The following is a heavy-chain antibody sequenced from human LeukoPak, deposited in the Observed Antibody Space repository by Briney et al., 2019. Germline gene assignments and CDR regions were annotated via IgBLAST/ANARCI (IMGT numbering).Heavy chain of an antibody. Sequence: GGSLRLSCAASGFTVSSNYMSWVRQAPGKGLEWVSSISSSSSYIYYADSVKGRFTISRDNAKNSLYLQMNSLRAEDTAVYYCARSYYGDYPIDYWGQGTLVTVSS. CDR3: ARSYYGDYPIDY. V-gene: IGHV3-21*01. D-gene: IGHD4-17*01. J-gene: IGHJ4*02. CDR1: GFTVSSNY. CDR2: ISSSSSYI.